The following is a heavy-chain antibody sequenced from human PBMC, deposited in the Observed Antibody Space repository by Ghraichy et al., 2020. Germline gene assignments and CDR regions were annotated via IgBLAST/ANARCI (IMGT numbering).Heavy chain of an antibody. CDR3: ASLKQWLEAYYYYGMDV. J-gene: IGHJ6*02. CDR1: GFTFSSYW. V-gene: IGHV3-74*01. D-gene: IGHD6-19*01. CDR2: INSDGSST. Sequence: GGSLRLSCAASGFTFSSYWMHWVRQAPGKGLVWVSRINSDGSSTSYADSVKGRFTISRDNAKNTLYLQMNSLRAEDTAVYYCASLKQWLEAYYYYGMDVWGQGTTVTVSS.